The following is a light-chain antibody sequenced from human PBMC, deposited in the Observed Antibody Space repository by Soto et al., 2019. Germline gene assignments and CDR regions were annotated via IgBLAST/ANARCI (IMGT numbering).Light chain of an antibody. CDR1: SSDVGSYDF. CDR2: EGT. Sequence: QSALTQPTSVSGSPGQSITISCTGTSSDVGSYDFVSWFQQHPGKAPKLMIYEGTNRPSGVSYRFSGSKSGNTASLTISGLQAEDEADYYCSSFTTTNTWVFGGGTKLTVL. V-gene: IGLV2-14*01. J-gene: IGLJ3*02. CDR3: SSFTTTNTWV.